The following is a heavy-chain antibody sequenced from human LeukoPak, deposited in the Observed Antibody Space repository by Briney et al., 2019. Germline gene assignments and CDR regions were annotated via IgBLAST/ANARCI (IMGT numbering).Heavy chain of an antibody. Sequence: PSETPSLTCTVSGGSISSYYWSWIRQPPGKGLEWIGYIYYSGSTNYNPSLKSRVTISVDTSKNQFSLKLSSVSAADTAVYYCARVSGYFPLYYFDYWGQGTLVTVSS. CDR3: ARVSGYFPLYYFDY. J-gene: IGHJ4*02. D-gene: IGHD5-18*01. CDR1: GGSISSYY. V-gene: IGHV4-59*01. CDR2: IYYSGST.